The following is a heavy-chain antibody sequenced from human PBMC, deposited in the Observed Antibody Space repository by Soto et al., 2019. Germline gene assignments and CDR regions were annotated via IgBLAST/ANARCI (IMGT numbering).Heavy chain of an antibody. Sequence: QVQLVESGGGMVQPGRSLRLSCAASGFTFSSYGMHWVRQAPGKGLEWVAVIWYDGSNKYYADSVKGRFTISRDNSKNTLYLQMNSLRADDTAVYYCARDRNSSSYNYYGMDVWGQGTTVTVSS. CDR1: GFTFSSYG. D-gene: IGHD6-6*01. CDR3: ARDRNSSSYNYYGMDV. V-gene: IGHV3-33*01. J-gene: IGHJ6*02. CDR2: IWYDGSNK.